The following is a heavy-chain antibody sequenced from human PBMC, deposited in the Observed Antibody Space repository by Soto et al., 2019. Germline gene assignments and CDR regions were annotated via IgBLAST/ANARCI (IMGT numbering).Heavy chain of an antibody. CDR2: IWYDGSNK. V-gene: IGHV3-33*01. Sequence: GGSLRLSCAASGFTFSSYGMHWVRQAPGKGLEWVAVIWYDGSNKYYADSVKGRFTISRDNSKNTLFLQMNSLRAEDTAVYYCARDAQPNYYDSSGSLPHDYWGQGTLVTVSS. CDR1: GFTFSSYG. CDR3: ARDAQPNYYDSSGSLPHDY. D-gene: IGHD3-22*01. J-gene: IGHJ4*02.